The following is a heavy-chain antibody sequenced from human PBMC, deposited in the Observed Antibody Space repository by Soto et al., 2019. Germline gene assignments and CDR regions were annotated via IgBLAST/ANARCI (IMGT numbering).Heavy chain of an antibody. J-gene: IGHJ4*02. CDR1: GFTFSSYA. V-gene: IGHV3-23*01. D-gene: IGHD6-13*01. CDR3: ARATSRAAAGYFDY. Sequence: AGSLRLSCAASGFTFSSYAMCWVRQAPGKGLECVSSISGRGGSTYYADSVKGRFTISVDNSKNTLYLQMNSLRAEDTAVYYCARATSRAAAGYFDYWGQGTLVTVSS. CDR2: ISGRGGST.